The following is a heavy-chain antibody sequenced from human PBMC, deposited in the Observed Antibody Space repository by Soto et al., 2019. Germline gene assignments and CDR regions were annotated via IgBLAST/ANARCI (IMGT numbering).Heavy chain of an antibody. D-gene: IGHD2-2*01. V-gene: IGHV4-31*03. J-gene: IGHJ6*02. CDR1: GGSISSGGYY. CDR2: IYYSGST. Sequence: QVQLQESCPGLVKPSQTLSLTCTVSGGSISSGGYYWSWIRQHPGKGLEWIGYIYYSGSTYYNPSLKSRVTISVDTSKNQFSLKLSSVTAADTAVYYCATRYCISTSCYLWGMDVWGQGTTVTVSS. CDR3: ATRYCISTSCYLWGMDV.